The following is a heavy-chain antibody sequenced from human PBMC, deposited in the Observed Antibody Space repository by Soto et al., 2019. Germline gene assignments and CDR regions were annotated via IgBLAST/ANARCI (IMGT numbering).Heavy chain of an antibody. V-gene: IGHV2-5*02. CDR1: GFSLTTDRVG. Sequence: QITLKESGPTLVKPTQTLTLTCTFSGFSLTTDRVGVGWIRQPPGEALEWLAVIYWDDSKTYRPSLESRLTITKDPPKNQLALTMTNVDSLDTATYYCAHAYGGRSLYWGQGTLVTVSS. CDR3: AHAYGGRSLY. J-gene: IGHJ4*02. CDR2: IYWDDSK. D-gene: IGHD1-26*01.